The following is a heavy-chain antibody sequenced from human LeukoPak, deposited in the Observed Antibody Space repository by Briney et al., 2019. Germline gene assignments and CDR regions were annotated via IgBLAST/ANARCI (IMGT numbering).Heavy chain of an antibody. J-gene: IGHJ6*02. Sequence: GGSLRLSCAASGFTFSSYSMNWVRQAPGKGLEWVSSISSSSSYIYYADSVKGRFTISRDNAKNSLYLQMNSLRAEDTAVYYCARGVTTGTTPYYYAMDVWGQGTTVTVSS. CDR3: ARGVTTGTTPYYYAMDV. V-gene: IGHV3-21*01. D-gene: IGHD1-1*01. CDR1: GFTFSSYS. CDR2: ISSSSSYI.